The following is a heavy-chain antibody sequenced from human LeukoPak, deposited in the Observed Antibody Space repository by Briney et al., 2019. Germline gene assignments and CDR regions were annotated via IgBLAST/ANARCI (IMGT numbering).Heavy chain of an antibody. CDR1: GGSISSYY. D-gene: IGHD3-3*01. CDR3: ARADITIFGVVIRRHAFDI. J-gene: IGHJ3*02. Sequence: KPSETLSLTCTVSGGSISSYYWSWIRQPPGKGLEWIGYIYYSGSTNYNPSLKSRVTISVDTSKNQFSLKLSSVTAADTAVYYCARADITIFGVVIRRHAFDIWGQGTMVTVSS. V-gene: IGHV4-59*08. CDR2: IYYSGST.